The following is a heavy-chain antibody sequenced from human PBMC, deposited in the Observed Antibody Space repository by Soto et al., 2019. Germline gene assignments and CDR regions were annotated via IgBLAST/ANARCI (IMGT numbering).Heavy chain of an antibody. D-gene: IGHD6-25*01. J-gene: IGHJ4*02. CDR3: ARLKWYSSGGSQY. Sequence: GASVKASSKAPGVSFTSFIVTWVRQAPGQGLEWMGRIIPVLDVEYYAQKFQGRLTITADTSTSTAYMELRSLRSDDTAVYYCARLKWYSSGGSQYWGQGTLVTVSS. V-gene: IGHV1-69*02. CDR1: GVSFTSFI. CDR2: IIPVLDVE.